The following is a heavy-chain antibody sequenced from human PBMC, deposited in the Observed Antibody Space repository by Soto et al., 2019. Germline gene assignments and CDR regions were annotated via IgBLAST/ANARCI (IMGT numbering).Heavy chain of an antibody. Sequence: TLSLTCAVSGGSISSGGYSWSWIRQPPGKGLEWIGYIYHSGSTYYNPSLKSRVTISVDRSKNQFSLKLSSVTAADTAVYYCARRTYYYGSGSYYNLPNWFYPWGQRTLVTVSS. D-gene: IGHD3-10*01. CDR2: IYHSGST. CDR1: GGSISSGGYS. J-gene: IGHJ5*02. CDR3: ARRTYYYGSGSYYNLPNWFYP. V-gene: IGHV4-30-2*01.